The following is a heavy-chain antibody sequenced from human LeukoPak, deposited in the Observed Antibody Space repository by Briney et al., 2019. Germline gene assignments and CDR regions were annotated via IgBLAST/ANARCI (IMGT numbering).Heavy chain of an antibody. CDR1: GYTFTGYY. CDR3: ARSPHILTGENFDF. Sequence: ASVKVSCKASGYTFTGYYMHWVRQAPGQGLEWMGWINPNSGGTNYAQKFQRRVTMTRDTSITTAYMELSRLRSDDTAMYFCARSPHILTGENFDFWGQGTLVTVSS. J-gene: IGHJ4*02. V-gene: IGHV1-2*02. CDR2: INPNSGGT. D-gene: IGHD3-9*01.